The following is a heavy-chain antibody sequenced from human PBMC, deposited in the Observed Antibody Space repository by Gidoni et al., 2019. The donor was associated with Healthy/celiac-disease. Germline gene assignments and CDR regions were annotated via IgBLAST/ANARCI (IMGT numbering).Heavy chain of an antibody. Sequence: QVQLQESGPGLVKPSQTLSLTCTVSGGSISSGGYYWSWVRQHPGKGLEWVGYIYYSGSTYYNPSLKRRVTLSVDTSKNQFSLKLSSVTAADPAVYYCARGSPEPREGKWLLLWYFDYWGQGTLVTVSS. D-gene: IGHD3-22*01. CDR1: GGSISSGGYY. CDR3: ARGSPEPREGKWLLLWYFDY. CDR2: IYYSGST. V-gene: IGHV4-31*03. J-gene: IGHJ4*02.